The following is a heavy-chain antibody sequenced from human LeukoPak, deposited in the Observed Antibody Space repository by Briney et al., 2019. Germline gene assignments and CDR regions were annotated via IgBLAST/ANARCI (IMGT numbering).Heavy chain of an antibody. CDR3: ARGGGSHNWFDP. Sequence: GASVKVSCKASGGTFSSYAISWVRQAPGQGLEWMGRIIPILGIANYAQKFQGRVTITTDESTSTAYMELSSLRSEDTAAYYCARGGGSHNWFDPWGQGTLVTVSS. CDR1: GGTFSSYA. J-gene: IGHJ5*02. V-gene: IGHV1-69*04. CDR2: IIPILGIA. D-gene: IGHD3-10*01.